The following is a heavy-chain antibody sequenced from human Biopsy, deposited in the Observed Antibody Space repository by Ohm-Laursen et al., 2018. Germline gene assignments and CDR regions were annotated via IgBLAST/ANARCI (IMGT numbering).Heavy chain of an antibody. CDR2: ILYSGST. CDR1: GGSISSYY. D-gene: IGHD3-10*01. CDR3: ARENFGSGSYFMWFDS. Sequence: GTLSLTCPVSGGSISSYYWSRIRQPPGKGLEWIGYILYSGSTNYNPSLESRVTISVDTSKNQFSLTLRSVTAADTAVYYCARENFGSGSYFMWFDSWGQGTLVTVSS. V-gene: IGHV4-59*01. J-gene: IGHJ5*01.